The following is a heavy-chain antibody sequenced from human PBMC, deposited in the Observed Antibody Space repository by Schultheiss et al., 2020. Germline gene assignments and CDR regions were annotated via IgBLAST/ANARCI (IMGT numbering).Heavy chain of an antibody. Sequence: GGSLRLSCAASGFTFSSYGMHWVRQAPGKGLEWVAVISYDGSNKYYADSVKGRFTISRDNSKNTLYLQMNSLRAEDTAVYYCAKGKGLTTMIVVPLDYWGQGTLVTVSS. D-gene: IGHD3-22*01. CDR3: AKGKGLTTMIVVPLDY. CDR1: GFTFSSYG. CDR2: ISYDGSNK. V-gene: IGHV3-30*18. J-gene: IGHJ4*02.